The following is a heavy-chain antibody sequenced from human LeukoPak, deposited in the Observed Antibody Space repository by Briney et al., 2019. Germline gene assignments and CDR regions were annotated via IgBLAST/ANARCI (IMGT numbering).Heavy chain of an antibody. CDR2: ICGNGGST. CDR1: GFTFSSYA. D-gene: IGHD3-22*01. J-gene: IGHJ4*02. V-gene: IGHV3-23*01. CDR3: ATSDYYDSSGYRGYFDY. Sequence: GGSLRLSCAASGFTFSSYAMSWVRQAPGKGLEWVSAICGNGGSTYYADSVKGRFIISRDNSKKTLYLQMSSLRAEDTAVYYCATSDYYDSSGYRGYFDYWGQGTLDTVSS.